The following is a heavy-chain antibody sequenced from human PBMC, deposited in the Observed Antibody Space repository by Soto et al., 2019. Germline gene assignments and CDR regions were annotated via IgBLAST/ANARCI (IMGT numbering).Heavy chain of an antibody. CDR1: GYTFTSYD. D-gene: IGHD6-19*01. Sequence: ASVKVSCKASGYTFTSYDINWVRQATGQGLEWMGWMNPNSGNTGYAQKFQGRVTMTRNTSISTAYMELSSLRSEDTAMYYCARSVEWLASFDYWGQGTLVTVS. V-gene: IGHV1-8*01. CDR3: ARSVEWLASFDY. CDR2: MNPNSGNT. J-gene: IGHJ4*02.